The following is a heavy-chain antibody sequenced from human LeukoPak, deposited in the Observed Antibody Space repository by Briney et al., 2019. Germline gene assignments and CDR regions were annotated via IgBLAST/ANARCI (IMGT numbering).Heavy chain of an antibody. J-gene: IGHJ2*01. D-gene: IGHD6-13*01. Sequence: SETLSLTCTVSGGSISSGSYYWSWIRQPAGKGLEWIGRIYTSGSTNYNPSLKSRVTISVDTSKNQFSLKLSSVTAADTAVYYCARSPQYIAAAGGRWYFDLWSRGTLVTVSS. CDR1: GGSISSGSYY. CDR2: IYTSGST. V-gene: IGHV4-61*02. CDR3: ARSPQYIAAAGGRWYFDL.